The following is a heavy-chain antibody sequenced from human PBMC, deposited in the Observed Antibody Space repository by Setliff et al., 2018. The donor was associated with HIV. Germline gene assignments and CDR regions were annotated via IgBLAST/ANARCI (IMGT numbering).Heavy chain of an antibody. V-gene: IGHV1-24*01. CDR3: AKDAAALPAINYYYYYIDF. J-gene: IGHJ6*03. D-gene: IGHD5-18*01. CDR1: GYTFTTSG. Sequence: GASVKVSCKTSGYTFTTSGSSWVRQAPGQGLEWMGGFDPEDAETIYAEKFQGRVTMTEDTTTETAYMELNSLRPEDTAVYYCAKDAAALPAINYYYYYIDFWGKGTTVTVSS. CDR2: FDPEDAET.